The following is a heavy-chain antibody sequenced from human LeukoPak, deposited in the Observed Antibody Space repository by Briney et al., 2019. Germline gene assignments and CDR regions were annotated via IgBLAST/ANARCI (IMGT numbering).Heavy chain of an antibody. CDR3: ARGSSWYQTNFDY. J-gene: IGHJ4*02. D-gene: IGHD6-13*01. Sequence: SEALSLTCTVSGGSVSSSNYYWGWIRQPPGKGLEWIGSIYYSGNTFYNPSLESRVTISVDTSKNQFSLKLSSVTAADTAVFYCARGSSWYQTNFDYWGQGTLVTVSS. CDR2: IYYSGNT. CDR1: GGSVSSSNYY. V-gene: IGHV4-39*07.